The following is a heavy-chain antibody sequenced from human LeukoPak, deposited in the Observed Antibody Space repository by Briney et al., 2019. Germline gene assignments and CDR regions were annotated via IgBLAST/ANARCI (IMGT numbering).Heavy chain of an antibody. CDR1: GGSISRYY. V-gene: IGHV4-59*01. D-gene: IGHD5-24*01. CDR2: IYYSGST. Sequence: PSETLSLTCTVSGGSISRYYWSWIRQPPGKGLEWIGYIYYSGSTNYNPSLKSRVTISVDTSKNQFSLKLSSVTAADTAVYYCARFVDGYNWNYFDYWGQGTLVTVSS. J-gene: IGHJ4*02. CDR3: ARFVDGYNWNYFDY.